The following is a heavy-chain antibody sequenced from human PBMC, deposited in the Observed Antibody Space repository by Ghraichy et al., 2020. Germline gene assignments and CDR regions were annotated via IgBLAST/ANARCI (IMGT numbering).Heavy chain of an antibody. J-gene: IGHJ4*02. CDR1: GFTFSSYA. V-gene: IGHV3-30-3*01. D-gene: IGHD4-17*01. CDR3: ATTADYGDYVFDY. Sequence: GESLNISCAASGFTFSSYAMHWVRQAPGKGLEWVAVISYDGSNKYYADSVKGRFTISRDNSKNTLYLQMNSLRAEDTAVYYCATTADYGDYVFDYWGQGTLVTVSS. CDR2: ISYDGSNK.